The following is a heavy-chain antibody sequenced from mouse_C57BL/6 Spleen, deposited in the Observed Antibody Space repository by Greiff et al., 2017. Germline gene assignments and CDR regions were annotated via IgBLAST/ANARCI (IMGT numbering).Heavy chain of an antibody. V-gene: IGHV1-69*01. CDR3: ARSRGNYGFDY. D-gene: IGHD2-1*01. CDR1: GYTFTSYW. Sequence: VQLQQPGAELVMPGASVKLSCKASGYTFTSYWMHWVKQRPGQGLEWIGEIDPSDSYTNYNQKFKGKSTLTVDKSSSTAYMQLSSLTSEDSAVYYCARSRGNYGFDYWSQGTTLTVSS. J-gene: IGHJ2*01. CDR2: IDPSDSYT.